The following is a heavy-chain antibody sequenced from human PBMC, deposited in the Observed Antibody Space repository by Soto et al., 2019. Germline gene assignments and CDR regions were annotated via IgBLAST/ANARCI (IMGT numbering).Heavy chain of an antibody. CDR1: GGSFSSGDYY. CDR3: ARIPVDTYMINWFDP. D-gene: IGHD5-18*01. Sequence: SETLSLTCTVSGGSFSSGDYYGSWIRQPPGKGLEWIGYIYYSGSTNYNPSLKSRVSISLDTSKNQFSLRLTSVTAADTAVYYCARIPVDTYMINWFDPWGQGTLVTVSS. V-gene: IGHV4-61*08. J-gene: IGHJ5*02. CDR2: IYYSGST.